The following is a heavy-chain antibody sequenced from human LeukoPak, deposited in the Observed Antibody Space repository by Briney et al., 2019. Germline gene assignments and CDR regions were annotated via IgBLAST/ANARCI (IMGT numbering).Heavy chain of an antibody. D-gene: IGHD6-19*01. J-gene: IGHJ5*02. CDR3: ATNSAVATSRSWFDP. CDR2: IYYSGST. Sequence: PSETLSLTCTVSGVXIKTYYCSWIRQPPGKGLEWLGHIYYSGSTTYNPSLKSRVSMSVDTSLNQFSLTLNSVTAADTAVYYCATNSAVATSRSWFDPWGPGTLVTVSS. V-gene: IGHV4-59*08. CDR1: GVXIKTYY.